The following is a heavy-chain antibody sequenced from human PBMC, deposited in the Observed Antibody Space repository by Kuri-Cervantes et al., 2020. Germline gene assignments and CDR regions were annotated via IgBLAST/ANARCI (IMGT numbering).Heavy chain of an antibody. Sequence: GGSLRLSCAASGFTFSSYSMNWVRQAPGKGLEWVSYISSSSSTIYYADSVKGRFTISRDNAKNSLYLQMNSLRDEDTAVYYCASLSSKMATTGGYWGPGTLVTVSS. CDR3: ASLSSKMATTGGY. CDR1: GFTFSSYS. J-gene: IGHJ4*02. V-gene: IGHV3-48*02. CDR2: ISSSSSTI. D-gene: IGHD5-24*01.